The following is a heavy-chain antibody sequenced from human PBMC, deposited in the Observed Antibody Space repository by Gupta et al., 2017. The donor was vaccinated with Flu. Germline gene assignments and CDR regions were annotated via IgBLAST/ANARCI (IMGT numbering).Heavy chain of an antibody. D-gene: IGHD6-13*01. CDR3: ARAAHSSSWYRGMGYYYYGMDV. J-gene: IGHJ6*02. V-gene: IGHV3-48*02. CDR1: GFTFSSYS. Sequence: EVQLVESGGGLVQPGGSLRLSWAASGFTFSSYSMIWVRQAPGKGLEWVSYISSSSSTIYYADSVKGRFTISRDNAKNSLYLQMNSLRDEDTAVYYCARAAHSSSWYRGMGYYYYGMDVWGQGTTVTVSS. CDR2: ISSSSSTI.